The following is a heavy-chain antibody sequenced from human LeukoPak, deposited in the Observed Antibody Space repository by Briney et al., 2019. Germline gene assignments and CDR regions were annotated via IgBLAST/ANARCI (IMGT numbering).Heavy chain of an antibody. J-gene: IGHJ4*02. D-gene: IGHD5-12*01. CDR2: INPNSGGT. CDR3: ARRVGSSSGYSFDY. Sequence: ASVKVSCKASGYTFTDYYIHWVRQRQAPGQGLEWMGRINPNSGGTNYAQKFQGRVTMTRDTSISTAYMELSSLSSDDTAVYSCARRVGSSSGYSFDYWGQGTLVTVSS. V-gene: IGHV1-2*06. CDR1: GYTFTDYY.